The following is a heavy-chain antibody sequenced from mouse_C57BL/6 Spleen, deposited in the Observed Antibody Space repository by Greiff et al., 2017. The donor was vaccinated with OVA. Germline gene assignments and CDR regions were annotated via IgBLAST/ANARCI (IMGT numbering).Heavy chain of an antibody. CDR3: ARSGGLRRGHYYAMDY. V-gene: IGHV1-55*01. J-gene: IGHJ4*01. Sequence: QVQLQQPGAELVKPGASVKMSCKASGYTFTSYWITWVKQRPGQGLEWIGDIYPGSGSTNYNEKFKSKATLTVDTSSSTAYMQLSSLTSEDSAVYYCARSGGLRRGHYYAMDYWGQGTSVTVSS. D-gene: IGHD2-2*01. CDR2: IYPGSGST. CDR1: GYTFTSYW.